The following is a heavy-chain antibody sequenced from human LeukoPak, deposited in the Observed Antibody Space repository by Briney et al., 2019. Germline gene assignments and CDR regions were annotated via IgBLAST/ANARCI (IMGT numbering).Heavy chain of an antibody. D-gene: IGHD6-19*01. CDR1: GFTFDDYA. V-gene: IGHV3-9*03. Sequence: QTGGSLRLSCAASGFTFDDYAMHWVRQGPGKGLEWVSGISWNSGSIGYADSVKGRFTISRDNAKNSLYLQMNSLRAEDMALYYCAKSRSGWYELSAFDIWGQGTMVTVSS. J-gene: IGHJ3*02. CDR2: ISWNSGSI. CDR3: AKSRSGWYELSAFDI.